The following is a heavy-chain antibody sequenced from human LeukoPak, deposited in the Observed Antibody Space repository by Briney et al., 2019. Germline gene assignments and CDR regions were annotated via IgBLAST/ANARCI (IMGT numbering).Heavy chain of an antibody. CDR3: TTDPEKYYYDSSGYDLQTIKPGPFDY. Sequence: GGSLRLSCAASGFTFSDYYMDWVRQAPGKGLEWVGRIRKKANGYTTEYGASVKGRFTISRDDSKNALYLQMNSLKTEDTAVYYCTTDPEKYYYDSSGYDLQTIKPGPFDYWGQGTLVTVSS. CDR1: GFTFSDYY. V-gene: IGHV3-72*01. D-gene: IGHD3-22*01. J-gene: IGHJ4*02. CDR2: IRKKANGYTT.